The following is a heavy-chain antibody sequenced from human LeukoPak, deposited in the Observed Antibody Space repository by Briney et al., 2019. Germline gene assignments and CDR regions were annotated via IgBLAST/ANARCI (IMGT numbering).Heavy chain of an antibody. Sequence: GGSLRLSCAASGFTFTDYYMNWIRQAPGKGLEWISYINGKGDTIEYADSVKGRFTFSRDNAKNSVFLQINNLRAEDTAVYYCAREGVGGSFDIWGQGTTVTVSS. J-gene: IGHJ3*02. CDR3: AREGVGGSFDI. V-gene: IGHV3-11*04. CDR1: GFTFTDYY. D-gene: IGHD3-3*01. CDR2: INGKGDTI.